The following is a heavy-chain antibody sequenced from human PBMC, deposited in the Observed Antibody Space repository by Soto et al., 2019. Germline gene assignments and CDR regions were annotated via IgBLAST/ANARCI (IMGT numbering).Heavy chain of an antibody. V-gene: IGHV1-69*13. J-gene: IGHJ4*02. CDR3: AREREQAGYFDY. CDR2: IIPIFGTA. D-gene: IGHD6-13*01. Sequence: ASVKVSCKASGGTFSSYAISWVRQAPGQGLEWMGGIIPIFGTANYAQKFQGRVTITADESTSTAYMELSSLRSEDTAVYYCAREREQAGYFDYWGQGTLVTVSS. CDR1: GGTFSSYA.